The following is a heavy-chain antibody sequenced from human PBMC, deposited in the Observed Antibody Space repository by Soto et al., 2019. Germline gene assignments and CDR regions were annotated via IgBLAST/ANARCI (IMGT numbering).Heavy chain of an antibody. CDR2: IKQDGSEK. V-gene: IGHV3-7*01. CDR1: GFTFSSYW. CDR3: ARADLDGSADSFDY. D-gene: IGHD5-12*01. J-gene: IGHJ4*02. Sequence: GGSLRLSCEASGFTFSSYWMSWVRQAPGKGLEWVANIKQDGSEKYYVESVKGRFTISTDNAKNSLYLQMNSLRAEDTAVYYCARADLDGSADSFDYWGQGTLVTVSS.